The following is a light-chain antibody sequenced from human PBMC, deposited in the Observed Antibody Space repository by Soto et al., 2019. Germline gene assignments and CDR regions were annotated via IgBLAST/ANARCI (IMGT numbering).Light chain of an antibody. CDR3: QQYSTYTPRT. J-gene: IGKJ1*01. V-gene: IGKV1-39*01. CDR2: AAS. CDR1: QSISTY. Sequence: DIQMTQSPSSLSASVGDRVTITCRASQSISTYLSWYQHKPGKAPKLLILAASSLQSGVPSRFSGSGSGTDFTLTISSLQPDDFATYYCQQYSTYTPRTFGQGTKVDIK.